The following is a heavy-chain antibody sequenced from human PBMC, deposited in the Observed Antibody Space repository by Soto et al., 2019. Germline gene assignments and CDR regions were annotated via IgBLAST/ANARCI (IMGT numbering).Heavy chain of an antibody. Sequence: QVQLQESGPGLVKPSETLSLTCTVSGGSISSYYWSWIRQPPGKGLEWIGYIYYSGSTNYNPSLKSRVTISVDTSKNQFSLKLSSVTAADTAVYYCARGADTDLSDYWGQGTLVTVSS. V-gene: IGHV4-59*01. CDR2: IYYSGST. CDR3: ARGADTDLSDY. D-gene: IGHD5-18*01. CDR1: GGSISSYY. J-gene: IGHJ4*02.